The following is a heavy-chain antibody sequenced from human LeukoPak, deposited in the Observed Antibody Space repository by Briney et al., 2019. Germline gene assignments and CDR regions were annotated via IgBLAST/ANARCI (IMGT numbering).Heavy chain of an antibody. CDR2: IYYRGNT. Sequence: SETLSLTCTVSGGSISSYYWSWIRQPPGKGLEWIGYIYYRGNTNYNPSLKSRVTISVDTSKNQFSLKLSSVTAADTAVYYCARHKYSSGWPPEGAFDIWGQGTMVTVSS. CDR1: GGSISSYY. V-gene: IGHV4-59*08. J-gene: IGHJ3*02. CDR3: ARHKYSSGWPPEGAFDI. D-gene: IGHD6-19*01.